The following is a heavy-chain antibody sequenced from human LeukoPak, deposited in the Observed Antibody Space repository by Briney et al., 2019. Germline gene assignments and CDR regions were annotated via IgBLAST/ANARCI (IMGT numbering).Heavy chain of an antibody. CDR3: ARGFDSSSGWYPAFDI. CDR2: INHSGST. Sequence: SETLSLTCAVYGGSFSGYYWSWIRQPPGKGLEWIGEINHSGSTNSNPSLKSRVTISVDTSKNQFSLKLSSVTAADTAMYYCARGFDSSSGWYPAFDIWGHGTMGTVSS. D-gene: IGHD6-19*01. CDR1: GGSFSGYY. J-gene: IGHJ3*02. V-gene: IGHV4-34*01.